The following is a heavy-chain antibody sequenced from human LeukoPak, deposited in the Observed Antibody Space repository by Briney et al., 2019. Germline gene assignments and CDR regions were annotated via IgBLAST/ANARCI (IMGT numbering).Heavy chain of an antibody. CDR1: GFTVGFTVTNNY. J-gene: IGHJ4*02. CDR3: ARSISVTAVFDS. Sequence: GGSLRLSCAASGFTVGFTVTNNYISWVRQAPGKGLEWVSNINLDGTTHYANSVKGRFTISRDNLKNTAYLQLNSLKPEDTAVYYCARSISVTAVFDSWGQGTLVTVSS. D-gene: IGHD4-17*01. V-gene: IGHV3-53*01. CDR2: INLDGTT.